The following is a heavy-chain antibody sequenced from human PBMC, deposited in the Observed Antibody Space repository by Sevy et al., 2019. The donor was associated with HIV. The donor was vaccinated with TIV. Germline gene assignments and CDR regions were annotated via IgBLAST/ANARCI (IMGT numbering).Heavy chain of an antibody. CDR1: GFTFSIYG. J-gene: IGHJ3*02. CDR3: ASLPNNYYDISGSSGDDAFDI. V-gene: IGHV3-33*01. D-gene: IGHD3-22*01. Sequence: GGSLRLSCAAYGFTFSIYGMHWVRQAPGKGLEWVAVIWNDRSNKHYADSVKGRFTISRDNAKNTLYLQMNSVRVEDTAVYYCASLPNNYYDISGSSGDDAFDIWGQGTRVTVSS. CDR2: IWNDRSNK.